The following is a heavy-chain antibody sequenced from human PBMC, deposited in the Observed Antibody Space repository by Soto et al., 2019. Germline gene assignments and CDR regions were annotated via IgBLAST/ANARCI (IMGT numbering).Heavy chain of an antibody. Sequence: QLQLQESGPGLVKPSETLSLTCTVSGGSISSSSYYWGWIRQPPGKGLEWIGSMDYSGSTYYNPSLKSRVTISVDTSKNQFSLNLSSVTATDTAVYYCARHSSSWYVGWYFDLWGRGTLVTVSS. J-gene: IGHJ2*01. CDR3: ARHSSSWYVGWYFDL. V-gene: IGHV4-39*01. CDR1: GGSISSSSYY. CDR2: MDYSGST. D-gene: IGHD6-13*01.